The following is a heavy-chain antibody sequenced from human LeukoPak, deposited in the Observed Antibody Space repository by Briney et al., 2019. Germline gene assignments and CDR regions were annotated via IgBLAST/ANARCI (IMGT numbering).Heavy chain of an antibody. CDR2: VSGTGTST. D-gene: IGHD3-3*01. V-gene: IGHV3-23*01. J-gene: IGHJ4*02. Sequence: PGGSLRLSCVASGFTFHNYAMTWVRQAPGKGLDWVSTVSGTGTSTFYADSVKVRATISRDNSKNMLYLQMSSLRAEDTAMYYCAKGYYDSHRGFFEYWGLGTLVTVSS. CDR1: GFTFHNYA. CDR3: AKGYYDSHRGFFEY.